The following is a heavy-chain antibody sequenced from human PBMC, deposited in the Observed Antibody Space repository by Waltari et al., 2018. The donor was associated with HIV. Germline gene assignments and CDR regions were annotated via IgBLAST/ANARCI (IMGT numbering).Heavy chain of an antibody. Sequence: EVQLVESGGGLVQPGGSLRLSCAGSGFTFDSSSMNWVRQVPGKGLEWISYIRNNGDNMCYADSVKGRFSISRDNGKSSLYLHMNSLRAEDTAMYYCVRNIEYWGQGTLVTVSS. V-gene: IGHV3-48*01. CDR1: GFTFDSSS. CDR3: VRNIEY. J-gene: IGHJ4*02. CDR2: IRNNGDNM.